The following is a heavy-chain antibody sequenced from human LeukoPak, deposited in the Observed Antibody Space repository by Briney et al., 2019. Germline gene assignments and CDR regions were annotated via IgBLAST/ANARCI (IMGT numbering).Heavy chain of an antibody. CDR1: GYTFTGYY. J-gene: IGHJ5*02. D-gene: IGHD3-10*01. CDR2: INPNSGGT. CDR3: ARVGIIMVRGVTPVNWFDP. Sequence: GASVKVSCMASGYTFTGYYMHWVRQAPGQGLEWMGWINPNSGGTNYAQKFQGRVTTTRDTSISTAYMELSRLTSDDTAVYYCARVGIIMVRGVTPVNWFDPWGQGTLVTVSS. V-gene: IGHV1-2*02.